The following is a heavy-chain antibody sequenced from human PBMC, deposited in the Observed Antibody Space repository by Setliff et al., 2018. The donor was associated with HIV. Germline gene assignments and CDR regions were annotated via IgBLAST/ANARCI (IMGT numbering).Heavy chain of an antibody. Sequence: SETLSLTCTVSGGSISSGNYYWSWIRQPAGKGLEWIGRIYTSGSTNYNPSLKSRDSIAVDTSKKQFSLRLSSVTAADTAVFYCARSADYGDSSRPRYFQHWGQGTLVTVSS. V-gene: IGHV4-61*02. CDR1: GGSISSGNYY. J-gene: IGHJ1*01. D-gene: IGHD4-17*01. CDR2: IYTSGST. CDR3: ARSADYGDSSRPRYFQH.